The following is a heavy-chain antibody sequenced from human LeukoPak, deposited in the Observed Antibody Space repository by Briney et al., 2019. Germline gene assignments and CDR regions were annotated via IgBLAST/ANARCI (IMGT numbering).Heavy chain of an antibody. Sequence: SETLSHTCAVSGGSFSGYYWTWIRQPPGKGLEWIGEINHSGSTNYNPSLKSRVTISIDTSKNQFSLILSSVTAADTAVYYCARGLSDVYWGQGTLVTVSS. J-gene: IGHJ4*02. V-gene: IGHV4-34*01. CDR3: ARGLSDVY. CDR2: INHSGST. CDR1: GGSFSGYY.